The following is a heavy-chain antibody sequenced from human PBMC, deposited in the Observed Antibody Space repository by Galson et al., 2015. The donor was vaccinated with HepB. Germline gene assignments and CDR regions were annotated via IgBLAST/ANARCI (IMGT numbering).Heavy chain of an antibody. Sequence: SVKVSCKASGGSFSSFRTSWVRQAPGQGPEWMGEIIPFFGTTNYAPKFQGRVTISADISTSTVYMEMSSLTSDDTAMYYCARPAARGIFFHFWGQGTVVTVSS. J-gene: IGHJ4*02. CDR3: ARPAARGIFFHF. CDR1: GGSFSSFR. V-gene: IGHV1-69*06. D-gene: IGHD3-10*01. CDR2: IIPFFGTT.